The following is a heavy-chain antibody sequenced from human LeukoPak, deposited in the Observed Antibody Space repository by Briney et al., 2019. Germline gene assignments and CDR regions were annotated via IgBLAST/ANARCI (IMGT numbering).Heavy chain of an antibody. CDR1: GYTFTSYG. Sequence: ASVTVSCKASGYTFTSYGISWVRQAPGQGLEWMGWISAYNGNTNYAQKLQGRVTMTTDTSTSTAYMELRSLRSDDTAVYYCARGPFPVVAASPYNWFDPWGQGTLVTVSS. D-gene: IGHD2-15*01. J-gene: IGHJ5*02. CDR2: ISAYNGNT. CDR3: ARGPFPVVAASPYNWFDP. V-gene: IGHV1-18*01.